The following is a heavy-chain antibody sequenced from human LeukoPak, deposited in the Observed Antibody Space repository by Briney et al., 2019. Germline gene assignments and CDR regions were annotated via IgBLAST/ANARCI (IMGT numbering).Heavy chain of an antibody. D-gene: IGHD3-3*01. Sequence: ASVKVSCKASGGTFSRYAISWVRQAPGQGLEWMGGIIPIYGTANYAQKFQGRLTITADKSTNTVYMELSSLRFDDTAVYFCAGIPVFGVVLHQEPVWGKGTTVTVSS. CDR2: IIPIYGTA. CDR3: AGIPVFGVVLHQEPV. CDR1: GGTFSRYA. J-gene: IGHJ6*03. V-gene: IGHV1-69*06.